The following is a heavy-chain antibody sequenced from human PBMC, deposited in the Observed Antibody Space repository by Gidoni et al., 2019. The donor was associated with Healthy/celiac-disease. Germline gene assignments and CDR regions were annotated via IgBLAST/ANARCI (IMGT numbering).Heavy chain of an antibody. V-gene: IGHV1-3*01. CDR2: INAGNGNT. D-gene: IGHD3-22*01. Sequence: QVQLVQSGAEVKKPGASVKVSCKASGYTFTSYAMHWVRQAPGQRLEWMGGINAGNGNTKYSQKFQGRVTITRDTSASTAYMELSSLRSEDTAVYYCARGRWDYYDSSGYYYFDYWGQGTLVTVSS. CDR1: GYTFTSYA. J-gene: IGHJ4*02. CDR3: ARGRWDYYDSSGYYYFDY.